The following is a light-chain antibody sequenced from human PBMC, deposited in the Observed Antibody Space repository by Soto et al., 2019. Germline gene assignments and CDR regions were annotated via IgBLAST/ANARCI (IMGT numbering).Light chain of an antibody. J-gene: IGKJ1*01. Sequence: DIQMTQSPPTLSASVGDRVTITCRASQSINNWLAWYQQRPGQAPKLLIYSVSILESGVPLRFSGSGSGTEFTLTISSLQPDDFATYYCQLQGTFGQGTKVELK. CDR1: QSINNW. CDR3: QLQGT. CDR2: SVS. V-gene: IGKV1-5*03.